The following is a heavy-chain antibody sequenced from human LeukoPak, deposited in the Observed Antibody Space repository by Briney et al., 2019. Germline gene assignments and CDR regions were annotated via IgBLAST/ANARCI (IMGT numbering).Heavy chain of an antibody. V-gene: IGHV4-38-2*01. CDR3: ARQGGSSSPYYYYYMDV. D-gene: IGHD6-13*01. CDR2: MYHSGST. Sequence: KPSETLSLTYAVSGYSISSGYYWGCFRQPPGKGLEWIGCMYHSGSTYYNPSLKSRVTISVDTSKNQFSLKLSSVTAADTAVYYCARQGGSSSPYYYYYMDVWGKGTTVTVSS. J-gene: IGHJ6*03. CDR1: GYSISSGYY.